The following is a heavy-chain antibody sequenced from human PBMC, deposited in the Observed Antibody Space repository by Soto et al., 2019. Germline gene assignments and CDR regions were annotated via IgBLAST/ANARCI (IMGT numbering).Heavy chain of an antibody. J-gene: IGHJ4*02. V-gene: IGHV4-30-4*01. CDR3: ARMKATLHRHYYFDY. CDR2: IFSTGIT. Sequence: SETLSLTCIVSGGTINSGDYFWSWIHQPPGKGLEWIGSIFSTGITYYSPSLKSRASMSMDTSKKLFSLRLTSLTAPDTAVYFCARMKATLHRHYYFDYWGEGSPVTVSS. D-gene: IGHD5-12*01. CDR1: GGTINSGDYF.